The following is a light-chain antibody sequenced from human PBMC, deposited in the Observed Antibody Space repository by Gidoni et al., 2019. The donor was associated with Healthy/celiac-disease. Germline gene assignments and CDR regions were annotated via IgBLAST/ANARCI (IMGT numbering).Light chain of an antibody. CDR3: SSYAGSNNLV. CDR1: SSDVGGYNY. CDR2: EGS. V-gene: IGLV2-8*01. Sequence: QPALTQPPSASGSPGQSVTISCTGTSSDVGGYNYVSWYQQHPGKAPKLMIYEGSKRPSGVPDRFSGSKSGNTASLTVSGLQAEDEADYYCSSYAGSNNLVFGGGTKLTVL. J-gene: IGLJ3*02.